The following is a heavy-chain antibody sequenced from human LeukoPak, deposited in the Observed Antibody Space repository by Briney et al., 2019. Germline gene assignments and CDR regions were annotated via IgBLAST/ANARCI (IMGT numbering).Heavy chain of an antibody. V-gene: IGHV3-23*01. J-gene: IGHJ4*02. CDR3: AKDFRIGYSAHFDY. D-gene: IGHD2-21*01. CDR2: IYENGGTT. CDR1: GFTFRSHA. Sequence: GSLRLSCVGSGFTFRSHAMSWVRQAPEKGLEFVSGIYENGGTTYYADSVKGRFSISRDNSKNTLYLQMDSLRGEDTAVYYCAKDFRIGYSAHFDYWGQGALVTVSS.